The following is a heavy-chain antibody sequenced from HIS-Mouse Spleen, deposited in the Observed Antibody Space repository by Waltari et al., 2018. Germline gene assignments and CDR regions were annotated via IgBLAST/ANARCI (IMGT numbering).Heavy chain of an antibody. D-gene: IGHD1-20*01. CDR1: GFPFVSYA. V-gene: IGHV3-30-3*01. Sequence: QVQLVESGGGVVQPGRSLRLSCAASGFPFVSYAIPWVRQAPGKWLEWVAVISYDGSNKYYADSVKGRFTISRDNSKNTLYLQMNSLRAEDTAVYYCARDHRNNWAIRDWGQGTLVTVSS. CDR3: ARDHRNNWAIRD. J-gene: IGHJ4*02. CDR2: ISYDGSNK.